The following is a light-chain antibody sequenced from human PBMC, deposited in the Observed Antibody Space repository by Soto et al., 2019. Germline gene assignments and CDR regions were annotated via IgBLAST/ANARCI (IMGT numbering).Light chain of an antibody. CDR2: GAX. Sequence: EIVMTQSPATLSVSPGERATLSCRASQRVISSLAWYHXKPGQAXXXXIXGAXTRATGIPARFSGSGSGTEFTLTISSLQSEDFAVYYCQQYNNWPLSFGQGTKVDIK. J-gene: IGKJ1*01. V-gene: IGKV3-15*01. CDR1: QRVISS. CDR3: QQYNNWPLS.